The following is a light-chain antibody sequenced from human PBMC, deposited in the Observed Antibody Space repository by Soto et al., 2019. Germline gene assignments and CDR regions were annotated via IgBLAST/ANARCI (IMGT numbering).Light chain of an antibody. CDR2: DAS. Sequence: EIVMTQSPATLSVSPGGRATLSCRASQCVNSKLAWYQQKPGQAPRLLIYDASTRATGIPARFSGSGSGTEFTLTISSLQSEDFAVYYCQQYNNWPPWTFGQGTKVDIK. J-gene: IGKJ1*01. V-gene: IGKV3-15*01. CDR3: QQYNNWPPWT. CDR1: QCVNSK.